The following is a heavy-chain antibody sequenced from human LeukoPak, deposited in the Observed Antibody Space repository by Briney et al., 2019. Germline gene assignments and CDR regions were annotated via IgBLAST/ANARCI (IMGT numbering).Heavy chain of an antibody. CDR3: ARPILLWPDAFDI. V-gene: IGHV4-59*12. D-gene: IGHD3-10*01. Sequence: IPSETLSLTCTVSGGSISSYYWSWIRQPPGKGLEWIGYIYYSGSTNYNPSLKSRVTISVDTSKNQFSLKLSSVTAADTAVYYCARPILLWPDAFDIWGQGTMVTVSS. J-gene: IGHJ3*02. CDR2: IYYSGST. CDR1: GGSISSYY.